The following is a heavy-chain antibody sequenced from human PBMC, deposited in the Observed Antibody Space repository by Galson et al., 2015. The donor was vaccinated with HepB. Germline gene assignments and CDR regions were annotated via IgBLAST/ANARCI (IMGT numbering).Heavy chain of an antibody. Sequence: SLRLSCAVSGFTFSNYDMNWVRQAPGKGPEWVSYISPSGGLIYYADSVKGRFTISRDFAKNSVYLQMNSLRAEDTAVYYCARAPPSFYDYGFGYRRYGMDVWGQGTTVIVSS. CDR2: ISPSGGLI. J-gene: IGHJ6*02. V-gene: IGHV3-48*03. CDR3: ARAPPSFYDYGFGYRRYGMDV. D-gene: IGHD3-3*01. CDR1: GFTFSNYD.